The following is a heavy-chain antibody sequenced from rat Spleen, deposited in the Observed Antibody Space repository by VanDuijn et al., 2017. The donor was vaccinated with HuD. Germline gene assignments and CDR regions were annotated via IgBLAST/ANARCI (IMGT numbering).Heavy chain of an antibody. CDR3: TRYVYYGLRY. Sequence: QVQLKESGPGLVQPSQTLSLTCTVSGFSLISNTIHWVRQPPGKGLEWMGGIWGDGSTDYSSALKSRLSINRDTSKSQVFLKMNSLQTDDTAIYFCTRYVYYGLRYWGQGVMVTASS. CDR2: IWGDGST. D-gene: IGHD1-6*01. J-gene: IGHJ2*01. CDR1: GFSLISNT. V-gene: IGHV2-1*01.